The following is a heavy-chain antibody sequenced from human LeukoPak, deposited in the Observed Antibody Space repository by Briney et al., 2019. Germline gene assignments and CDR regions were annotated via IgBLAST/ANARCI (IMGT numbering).Heavy chain of an antibody. V-gene: IGHV4-59*12. Sequence: SETLSLTCSVSGGSISSYYWSWIRQPPGKGLECIGYIYYSGNTNYNPSLKSRVTISVDTSKNQFSLKLSSVTAADTAVYYCARRTTVLTNWFDPWGQGTLVTVSS. CDR2: IYYSGNT. D-gene: IGHD4-23*01. CDR1: GGSISSYY. J-gene: IGHJ5*02. CDR3: ARRTTVLTNWFDP.